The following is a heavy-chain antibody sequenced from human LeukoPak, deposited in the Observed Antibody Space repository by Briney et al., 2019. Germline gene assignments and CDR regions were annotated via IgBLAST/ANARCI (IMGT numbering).Heavy chain of an antibody. CDR3: ATGGALRGYWLH. CDR1: GFTFSDST. CDR2: MKEDGSEE. V-gene: IGHV3-7*01. Sequence: GGSLRLSCVVSGFTFSDSTMTWVRQAPGKGLEWVAKMKEDGSEEYYVDSVKGRFTISRDNARNSLYLQMNSLRADDTAVYYCATGGALRGYWLHWGQGTLVTVSS. D-gene: IGHD5-12*01. J-gene: IGHJ4*02.